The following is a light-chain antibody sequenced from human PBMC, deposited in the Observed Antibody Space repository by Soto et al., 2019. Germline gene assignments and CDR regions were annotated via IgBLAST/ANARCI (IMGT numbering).Light chain of an antibody. V-gene: IGLV2-14*03. J-gene: IGLJ1*01. Sequence: QSVLTQPASVSLSPGQSITMSCIGTSSDIGAYDYVSLYQQHPGRAPKLIIYEVSHRFSGLSYRFSGSKSGNTASLTISWLQAEDEGDYYCTSFAPGRIYVFGSGTKVTVL. CDR2: EVS. CDR3: TSFAPGRIYV. CDR1: SSDIGAYDY.